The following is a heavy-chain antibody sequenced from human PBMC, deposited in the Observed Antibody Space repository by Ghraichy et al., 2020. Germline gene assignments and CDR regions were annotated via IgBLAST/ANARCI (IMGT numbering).Heavy chain of an antibody. J-gene: IGHJ6*02. CDR2: INNGNGNT. V-gene: IGHV1-3*04. Sequence: ASVKVSCKASGYTFISYEMHWMRQAPGQRLEWMGRINNGNGNTKYSQNFQGRVSITRDTSASTAYMELSSLRYEDTAVYYCARSRLTMVQGVIRDSYYYGLDVWGQGTTVTVSS. D-gene: IGHD3-10*01. CDR1: GYTFISYE. CDR3: ARSRLTMVQGVIRDSYYYGLDV.